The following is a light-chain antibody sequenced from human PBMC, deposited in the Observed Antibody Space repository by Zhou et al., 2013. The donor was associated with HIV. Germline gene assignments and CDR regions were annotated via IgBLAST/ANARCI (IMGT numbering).Light chain of an antibody. CDR2: AAS. CDR1: QSVSSSY. Sequence: EIVMTQSPATLSVSPGERATLSCRASQSVSSSYLAWYQQKPGQAPRLLIYAASSRATGIPDRFSGSGSGTDFTLTISRLEPEDFAVYYCQQYGSSPSYTFGQGTKVEIK. V-gene: IGKV3-20*01. J-gene: IGKJ2*01. CDR3: QQYGSSPSYT.